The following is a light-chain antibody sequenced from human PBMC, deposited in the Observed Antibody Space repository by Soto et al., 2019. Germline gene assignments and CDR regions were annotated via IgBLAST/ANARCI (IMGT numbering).Light chain of an antibody. Sequence: EIVLTQSPATLSLSPGERATLSCRASQSVSSYLAWYQQKPGQAPRLLIYDASNRATCIPARFTGSGSGTDFALAISSLEPEDFAVYYCQLRSNWPPYTFGQGTKLEIK. CDR1: QSVSSY. CDR3: QLRSNWPPYT. CDR2: DAS. J-gene: IGKJ2*01. V-gene: IGKV3-11*01.